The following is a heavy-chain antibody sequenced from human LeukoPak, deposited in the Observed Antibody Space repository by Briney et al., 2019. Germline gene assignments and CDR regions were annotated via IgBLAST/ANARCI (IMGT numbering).Heavy chain of an antibody. Sequence: GASVKVSCKASGVTSSSYAISWLRQAPGQGLEWMGGIIPPFATATYAQKFQGRVTITTDESTSTAYMELSSLRSEDTAVYFCARAVPPDPGPVVHFDYWGQGTLVTVSS. CDR2: IIPPFATA. V-gene: IGHV1-69*05. D-gene: IGHD4-23*01. CDR1: GVTSSSYA. J-gene: IGHJ4*02. CDR3: ARAVPPDPGPVVHFDY.